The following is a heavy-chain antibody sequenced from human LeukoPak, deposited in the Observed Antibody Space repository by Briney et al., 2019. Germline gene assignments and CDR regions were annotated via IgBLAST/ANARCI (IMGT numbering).Heavy chain of an antibody. CDR1: GFTFSGSA. J-gene: IGHJ6*03. CDR3: ARDKTTVVTWSHHYYYMDV. Sequence: TGGSLKLSCAASGFTFSGSAIHWVRHTSGKGLEWVGRIRSKANNYATLYAASMKGRFTISRDDSRNTAYLQVNSLKTEDTAVYYCARDKTTVVTWSHHYYYMDVWGKGTTVTISS. V-gene: IGHV3-73*01. CDR2: IRSKANNYAT. D-gene: IGHD4-23*01.